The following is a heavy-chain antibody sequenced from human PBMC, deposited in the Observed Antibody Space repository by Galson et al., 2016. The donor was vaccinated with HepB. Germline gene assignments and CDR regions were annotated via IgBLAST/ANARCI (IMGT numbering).Heavy chain of an antibody. Sequence: SLRLSCAASGFTLSSYSMNWVRQAPGKGLEWVSYISSSSSTIYYADSVKGRFTISRDNAKNSLYLQMNSLRDEDTAVYYCARDLSSGWYSPYYYYGMDVWGQGTTVTVSS. D-gene: IGHD6-19*01. V-gene: IGHV3-48*02. J-gene: IGHJ6*02. CDR1: GFTLSSYS. CDR2: ISSSSSTI. CDR3: ARDLSSGWYSPYYYYGMDV.